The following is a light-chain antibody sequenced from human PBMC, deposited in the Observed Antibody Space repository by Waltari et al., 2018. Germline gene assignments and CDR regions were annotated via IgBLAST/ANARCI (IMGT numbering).Light chain of an antibody. J-gene: IGLJ1*01. Sequence: QSALSQPASVSGSPGQSLTITCTGASTDLASYNLVAWYQHHPNRAPKLIIYEATKRPSGISHRFSGAKSGATASLRISVLQADDEADYYCCSYTGSSTSYGCGGGTKVTVL. V-gene: IGLV2-23*01. CDR2: EAT. CDR1: STDLASYNL. CDR3: CSYTGSSTSYG.